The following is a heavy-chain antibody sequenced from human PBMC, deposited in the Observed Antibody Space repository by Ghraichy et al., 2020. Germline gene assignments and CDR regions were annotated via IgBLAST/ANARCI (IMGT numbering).Heavy chain of an antibody. D-gene: IGHD1-1*01. V-gene: IGHV6-1*01. CDR1: GDSVSSNTVA. J-gene: IGHJ4*02. Sequence: SQTLSLTCAISGDSVSSNTVAWHWIRQSPSRGLEWLGRTYYRSRWYNDYALSVKSRITINPDISKNQFSLQLNSVTPEDTGLYFCTRAVTTNPFDYWGQGTLVTVSS. CDR3: TRAVTTNPFDY. CDR2: TYYRSRWYN.